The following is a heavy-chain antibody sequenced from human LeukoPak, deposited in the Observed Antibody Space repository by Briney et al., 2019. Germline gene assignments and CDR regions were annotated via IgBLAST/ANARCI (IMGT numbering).Heavy chain of an antibody. CDR1: GGSISSGGYS. V-gene: IGHV4-30-2*05. D-gene: IGHD4-17*01. Sequence: PSETLSLTCAVSGGSISSGGYSWSWIRQPPGKGLEWIGYIYHSGSTYYNPSLKSRVTISVDTSKNQFSLKLSSVTAADTAVYYCARVDYGDYVLDYWGQGTLVTVSS. CDR2: IYHSGST. J-gene: IGHJ4*02. CDR3: ARVDYGDYVLDY.